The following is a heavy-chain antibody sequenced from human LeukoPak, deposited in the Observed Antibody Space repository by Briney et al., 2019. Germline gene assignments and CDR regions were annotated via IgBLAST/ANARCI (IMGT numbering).Heavy chain of an antibody. J-gene: IGHJ4*02. D-gene: IGHD6-13*01. Sequence: PGGSLRLSYAASGFTFSSYGMHWVRQAPGKGLEWVAVISYDGSNKYYADSVKGRFTISRDNSKNTLYLQMNSLRAEDTAVYYCAKESRASSSWYVATGNYFDYWGQGTLVTVSS. CDR1: GFTFSSYG. CDR3: AKESRASSSWYVATGNYFDY. CDR2: ISYDGSNK. V-gene: IGHV3-30*18.